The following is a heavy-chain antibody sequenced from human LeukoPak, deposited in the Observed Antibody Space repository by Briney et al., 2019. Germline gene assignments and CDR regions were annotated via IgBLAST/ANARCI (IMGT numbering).Heavy chain of an antibody. CDR3: ARGPYRQVVPFDY. V-gene: IGHV4-59*01. Sequence: TSSETLSLTCTVSGGSISSYYWSWIRQPPGKGLEWIGYIYYSGSTNYNPSLKSRVTISVDTSKNQFSLKRSSVTAADTAVYYCARGPYRQVVPFDYWGQGTLVTVSS. J-gene: IGHJ4*02. CDR2: IYYSGST. CDR1: GGSISSYY. D-gene: IGHD2-21*01.